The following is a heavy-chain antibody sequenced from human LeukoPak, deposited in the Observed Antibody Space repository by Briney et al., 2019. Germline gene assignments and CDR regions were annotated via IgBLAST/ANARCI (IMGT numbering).Heavy chain of an antibody. V-gene: IGHV4-39*01. CDR2: IYYSGST. D-gene: IGHD3-10*01. J-gene: IGHJ4*02. CDR1: GDSISSSSYY. Sequence: ASETLSLTCTVTGDSISSSSYYWGWLRQPPGKGLDWIGSIYYSGSTYYNPSLKSRVTITVDTSKNQFSLKLSSVTAADTAVCYCARPKDYYGSGSNFFDYWGQGTLVTVSS. CDR3: ARPKDYYGSGSNFFDY.